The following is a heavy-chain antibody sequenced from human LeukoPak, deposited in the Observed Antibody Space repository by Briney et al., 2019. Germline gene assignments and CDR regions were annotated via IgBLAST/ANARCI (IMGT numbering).Heavy chain of an antibody. CDR1: GYTFPSYA. D-gene: IGHD5-24*01. Sequence: ASVKVSCKASGYTFPSYAVKWLRQAPGQWLELMGWINTNTGNPTYAQGFTGRFVFSLDTSASTAYLQISSLKAEDTAVYYCARADLMATDPYVFDYWGQGTLVTVSS. V-gene: IGHV7-4-1*02. CDR3: ARADLMATDPYVFDY. J-gene: IGHJ4*02. CDR2: INTNTGNP.